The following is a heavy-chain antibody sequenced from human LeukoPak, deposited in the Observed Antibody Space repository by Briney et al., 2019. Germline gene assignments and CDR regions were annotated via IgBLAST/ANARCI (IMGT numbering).Heavy chain of an antibody. J-gene: IGHJ4*02. CDR1: GGSFSGYY. Sequence: PSETLSLTCAVYGGSFSGYYWSWIRQHPGKGLEWIGYIYYSGSTYYNPSLKSRVTMSIDTSKNQFSLKLSSVTAADTAVYYCAREGGYWGQGTLVTVSS. V-gene: IGHV4-31*11. CDR2: IYYSGST. CDR3: AREGGY. D-gene: IGHD3-16*01.